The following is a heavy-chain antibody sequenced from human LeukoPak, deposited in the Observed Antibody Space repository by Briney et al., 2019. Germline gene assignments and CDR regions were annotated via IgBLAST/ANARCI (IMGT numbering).Heavy chain of an antibody. Sequence: PSETLSLTCTASGVSISSYYWSWIRQPPGKGLEWIGYIYYSGSTNYNSSLKSRVTISVDTSKNQFSLRLTSVTAADTAVYYCARVRNYYASGIYYYYMDVWGKGTTVTVSS. D-gene: IGHD3-10*01. J-gene: IGHJ6*03. CDR3: ARVRNYYASGIYYYYMDV. V-gene: IGHV4-59*01. CDR2: IYYSGST. CDR1: GVSISSYY.